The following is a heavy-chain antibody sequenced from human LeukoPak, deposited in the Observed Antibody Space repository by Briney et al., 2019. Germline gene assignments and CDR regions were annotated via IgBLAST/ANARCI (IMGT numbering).Heavy chain of an antibody. J-gene: IGHJ4*02. D-gene: IGHD5-12*01. CDR2: ISGSGGST. V-gene: IGHV3-23*01. Sequence: PGGSLRLSCAASGFTFSSYAMSWVRQAPGKGLEWVSAISGSGGSTYYADSVKGRFTISRDNSKNTLYLQMNSLRAEDTAVYYCAKASFRYSGYDPLDFDYWGQGTLVTVSS. CDR3: AKASFRYSGYDPLDFDY. CDR1: GFTFSSYA.